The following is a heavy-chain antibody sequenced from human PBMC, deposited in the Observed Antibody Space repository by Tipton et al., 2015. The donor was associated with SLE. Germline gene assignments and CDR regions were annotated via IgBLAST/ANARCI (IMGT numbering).Heavy chain of an antibody. CDR3: ARDLGYSNAFGM. CDR2: INPHNGVT. J-gene: IGHJ3*02. D-gene: IGHD5-18*01. V-gene: IGHV1-2*02. CDR1: GDTFSTYY. Sequence: QSGPEVKNPGASVKLSCKASGDTFSTYYLHWVRQAPGQGLEWMGWINPHNGVTHYAQKFQGRVTMTRDKSITTAFMYLSGLTSDDTALYYCARDLGYSNAFGMWGQVTMVTASS.